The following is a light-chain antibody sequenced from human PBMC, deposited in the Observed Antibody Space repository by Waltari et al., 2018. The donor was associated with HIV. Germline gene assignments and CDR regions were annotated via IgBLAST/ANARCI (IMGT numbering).Light chain of an antibody. CDR3: NSRDSSGNHVV. V-gene: IGLV3-19*01. CDR2: GKN. CDR1: SLRSYY. Sequence: SSELTQDPAVSVALGQTVRITCQGDSLRSYYASWYQQKPGQAPVLVIYGKNNRPSGIPDRCPGSSSGNTASLTITGAQAEDEAVDYCNSRDSSGNHVVFGGGTKLTVL. J-gene: IGLJ2*01.